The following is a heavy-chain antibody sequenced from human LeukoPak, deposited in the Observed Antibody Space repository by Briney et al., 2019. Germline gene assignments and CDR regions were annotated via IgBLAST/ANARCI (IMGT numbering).Heavy chain of an antibody. V-gene: IGHV4-38-2*02. CDR2: IYYSGST. D-gene: IGHD3-10*01. Sequence: SETLSLTCTVSGYSITSAYYWGWIRQPPGKGLEWIGSIYYSGSTYYNPSLKSRVTISVDTSKNQFSLKLSSVTAADTAVYYCARTTMVRGTYYMDVWGKGTTVTISS. CDR1: GYSITSAYY. CDR3: ARTTMVRGTYYMDV. J-gene: IGHJ6*03.